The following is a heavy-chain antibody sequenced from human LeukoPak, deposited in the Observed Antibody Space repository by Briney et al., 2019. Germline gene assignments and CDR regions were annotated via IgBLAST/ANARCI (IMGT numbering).Heavy chain of an antibody. V-gene: IGHV3-23*01. CDR3: AKASRQAAVASPLDY. J-gene: IGHJ4*02. CDR2: ISDPHSGSQT. Sequence: GGSLRLSCAASGFTFSSYTMNWVRQALGQGLDSVSTISDPHSGSQTHYADSVKGRFTISRDNSKDTLFLQMNSLKAEDTAVYYCAKASRQAAVASPLDYWGQGTLVTVSS. CDR1: GFTFSSYT. D-gene: IGHD6-19*01.